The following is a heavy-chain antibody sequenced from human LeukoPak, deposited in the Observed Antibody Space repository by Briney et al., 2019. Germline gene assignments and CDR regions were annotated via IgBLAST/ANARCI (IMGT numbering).Heavy chain of an antibody. V-gene: IGHV4-30-2*01. J-gene: IGHJ4*02. CDR2: IYHSGST. CDR3: ARGIYSSGWYEYYFDY. Sequence: SETLSLTCAVSGGSISSGGYPWSWIRQPPGKGLEWIGYIYHSGSTYYNPSLKSRVTISVDRSKNQFSLKLSSVTAADTAVYYCARGIYSSGWYEYYFDYWGQGTLVTVSS. D-gene: IGHD6-19*01. CDR1: GGSISSGGYP.